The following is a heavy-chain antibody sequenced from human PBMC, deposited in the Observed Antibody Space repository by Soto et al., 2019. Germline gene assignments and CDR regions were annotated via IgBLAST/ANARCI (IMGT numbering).Heavy chain of an antibody. D-gene: IGHD2-15*01. J-gene: IGHJ6*02. Sequence: EVQLLESGGGLVQPGGSLRLSCAASGFTFSRFAMNWVRQAPGKGLEWVLGIGDSGSTTYYADSVKGRFTISRDNSKNTLFLQMNSLRAEDTAIYYCAKDSLGDYYYYGMDVWGQGTTVTVSS. V-gene: IGHV3-23*01. CDR2: IGDSGSTT. CDR3: AKDSLGDYYYYGMDV. CDR1: GFTFSRFA.